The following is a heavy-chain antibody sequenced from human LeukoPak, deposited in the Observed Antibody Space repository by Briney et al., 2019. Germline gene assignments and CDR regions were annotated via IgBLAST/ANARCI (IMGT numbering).Heavy chain of an antibody. CDR2: IYPGDSDT. Sequence: GESLKISCKGSGYNFTSYWIGWVRQMPGKGLEWMGIIYPGDSDTRYSPSFQGQVTISADKSISTAYLQWSSLEASDTAMYYCARGIVVAGGYMDVWGKGTTVTVSS. V-gene: IGHV5-51*01. CDR3: ARGIVVAGGYMDV. CDR1: GYNFTSYW. J-gene: IGHJ6*03. D-gene: IGHD2-2*01.